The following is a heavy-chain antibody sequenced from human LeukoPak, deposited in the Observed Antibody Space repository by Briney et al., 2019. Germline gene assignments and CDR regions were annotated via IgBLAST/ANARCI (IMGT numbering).Heavy chain of an antibody. CDR2: ISSSSSTI. D-gene: IGHD3-22*01. J-gene: IGHJ4*02. CDR3: ARDTFNDYYDSSGYYYD. Sequence: GGSLRLSCVVSGFTFSPYSMNWVRQAPGKGLEWVSYISSSSSTIYYADSVKGRFTISRDNAKNSLYLQMNSLRAEDTAVYYCARDTFNDYYDSSGYYYDWGQGTLVTVSS. CDR1: GFTFSPYS. V-gene: IGHV3-48*01.